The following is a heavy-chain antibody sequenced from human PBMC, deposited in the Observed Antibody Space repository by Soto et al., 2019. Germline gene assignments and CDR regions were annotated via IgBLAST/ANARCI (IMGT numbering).Heavy chain of an antibody. CDR3: ARAPYYYDSWTPIKMYYFDY. Sequence: ASVKVSCKASGYTFTSYGISWVRQAPGQGLEWMGWISAYNGNTNYAQKLQGRVTMTTDTSTSTAYMELRSLRSDDTAVYYCARAPYYYDSWTPIKMYYFDYWGQGTLVTVSS. V-gene: IGHV1-18*01. J-gene: IGHJ4*02. CDR2: ISAYNGNT. CDR1: GYTFTSYG. D-gene: IGHD3-22*01.